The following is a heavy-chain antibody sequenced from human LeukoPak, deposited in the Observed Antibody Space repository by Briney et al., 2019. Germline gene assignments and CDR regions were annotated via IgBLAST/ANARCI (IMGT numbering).Heavy chain of an antibody. D-gene: IGHD2-2*01. V-gene: IGHV3-33*01. CDR2: IWYDGSNK. J-gene: IGHJ6*02. Sequence: GGSLRLSCAASGFTFSSYGMHWVRQAPGKGLEWVAVIWYDGSNKYYADSVKGRFTISRDNSKNTLYLQMHSLRAEDTAVYYCARDSGTSSFYYYGMDVWGQGTTVTVSS. CDR1: GFTFSSYG. CDR3: ARDSGTSSFYYYGMDV.